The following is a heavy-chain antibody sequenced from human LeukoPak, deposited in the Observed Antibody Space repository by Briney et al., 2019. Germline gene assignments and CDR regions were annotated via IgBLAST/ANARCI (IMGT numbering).Heavy chain of an antibody. J-gene: IGHJ4*02. Sequence: GGSLRLSCAASGFTFSSYGMHWVRQAPGKGLEWVSYISSSSSTIYYADSVKGRFTISRDNAKNSLYLQMNSLRADDTAVYYCAREKLLASWGQGTLVTVSS. V-gene: IGHV3-48*01. CDR1: GFTFSSYG. CDR3: AREKLLAS. CDR2: ISSSSSTI.